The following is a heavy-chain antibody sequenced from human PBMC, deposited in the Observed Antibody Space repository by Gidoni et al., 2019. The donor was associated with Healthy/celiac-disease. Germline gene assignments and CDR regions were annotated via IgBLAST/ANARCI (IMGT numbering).Heavy chain of an antibody. CDR3: ARAGRGYSYGLDY. D-gene: IGHD5-18*01. CDR1: GGSFSGYY. CDR2: INHSGST. J-gene: IGHJ4*02. V-gene: IGHV4-34*01. Sequence: QVQLQQWGAGLLKPSETLSLTCAVYGGSFSGYYWSWIRQPPGKGLEWIGEINHSGSTNYNPSLKSRVTISVDTSKNQFSLKLSSVTAADTAVYYCARAGRGYSYGLDYWGQGTLVTVSS.